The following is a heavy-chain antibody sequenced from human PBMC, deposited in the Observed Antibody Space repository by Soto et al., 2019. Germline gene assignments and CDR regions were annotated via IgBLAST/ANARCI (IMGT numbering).Heavy chain of an antibody. Sequence: QVQLQESGPGLVKPSATLSLTCAVSGGSIITSNWWTWVRQPPGKGLEWIGESIHSGTANYNPSLKSRVTISVDHSKNQFSLNLFSVTAADTAIYYCARLGPGATTVTTGAAFDVWGQGTMVTVSS. CDR1: GGSIITSNW. D-gene: IGHD4-17*01. CDR2: SIHSGTA. V-gene: IGHV4-4*02. CDR3: ARLGPGATTVTTGAAFDV. J-gene: IGHJ3*01.